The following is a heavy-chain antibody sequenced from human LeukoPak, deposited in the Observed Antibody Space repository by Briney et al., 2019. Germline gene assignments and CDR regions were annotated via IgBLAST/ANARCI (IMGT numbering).Heavy chain of an antibody. CDR1: GGSISSSSYY. CDR3: ARDRRTYYYDSSGYSIIDY. CDR2: IYYSGST. D-gene: IGHD3-22*01. V-gene: IGHV4-39*07. J-gene: IGHJ4*02. Sequence: PSETLSLTCTVSGGSISSSSYYWGWIRQPPGKGPEWIGSIYYSGSTYYNPSLKSRVTISVDTSKNQFSLKLSSVTAADTAVYYCARDRRTYYYDSSGYSIIDYWGQGTLVTVSS.